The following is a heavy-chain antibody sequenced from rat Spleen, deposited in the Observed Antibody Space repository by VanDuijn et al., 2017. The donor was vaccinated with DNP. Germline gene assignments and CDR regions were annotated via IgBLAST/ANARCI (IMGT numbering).Heavy chain of an antibody. CDR2: ISYDGGIT. V-gene: IGHV5-22*01. D-gene: IGHD1-9*01. J-gene: IGHJ2*01. CDR3: ATPAYYAYKGDF. CDR1: GFTFSDYY. Sequence: EVQLVESGGGLVQPGRSLKLSCASSGFTFSDYYMAWVRQAPTKGLEWVAYISYDGGITDYGYSVKGRFTNTRDNAKSTLYLQMNSLRSEDTATYFCATPAYYAYKGDFWGQGVMVAVSS.